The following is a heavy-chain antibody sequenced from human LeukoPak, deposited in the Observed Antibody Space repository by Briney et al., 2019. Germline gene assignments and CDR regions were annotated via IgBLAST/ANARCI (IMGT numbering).Heavy chain of an antibody. CDR3: ARALLPESLRFCFDR. CDR2: ISYDGSNK. Sequence: GRSQRLSCAASVFTFSSYTMQCVRQAPGKGREWVAQISYDGSNKSYADSLRGRFTIYRDNCNNTLSLQMNSLRVEDTAVYYCARALLPESLRFCFDRWGQGTLVTASS. J-gene: IGHJ5*02. CDR1: VFTFSSYT. D-gene: IGHD5-12*01. V-gene: IGHV3-30*04.